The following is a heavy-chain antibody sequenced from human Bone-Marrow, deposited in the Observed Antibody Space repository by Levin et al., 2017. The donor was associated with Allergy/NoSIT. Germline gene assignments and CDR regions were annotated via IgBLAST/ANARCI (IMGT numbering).Heavy chain of an antibody. CDR3: AGHGDTISYYDYAVDV. CDR1: GGSISNSY. J-gene: IGHJ6*02. CDR2: IKNSGTT. V-gene: IGHV4-59*01. Sequence: SETLSLTCSVSGGSISNSYWSWIRQAPGKGLEWIGYIKNSGTTKYNPSLNSRVTISADTSKNQVSLRLTSVTAADTAVYYCAGHGDTISYYDYAVDVWGQGATVTVSS. D-gene: IGHD5-18*01.